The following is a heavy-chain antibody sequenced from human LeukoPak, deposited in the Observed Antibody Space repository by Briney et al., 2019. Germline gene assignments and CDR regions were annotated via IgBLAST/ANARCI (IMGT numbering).Heavy chain of an antibody. Sequence: PGGSLRLSCAASGFTFSSYAMSWVRQAPGKGLEWVSAISGSGGSTYYADSVKGRFTISRDNSKNTLYLQMNSLRAEDTAVYYCAKVGATWPYYYYGMDVWGQGTTVTVSS. CDR2: ISGSGGST. J-gene: IGHJ6*02. D-gene: IGHD1-26*01. V-gene: IGHV3-23*01. CDR3: AKVGATWPYYYYGMDV. CDR1: GFTFSSYA.